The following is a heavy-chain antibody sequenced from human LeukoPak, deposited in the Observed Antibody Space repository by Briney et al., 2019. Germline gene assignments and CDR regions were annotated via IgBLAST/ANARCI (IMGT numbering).Heavy chain of an antibody. Sequence: ASVKVSCKASGYTFTSYGVSWVRQAPGQGPEWMGWINPNSGGTIYAQRFQDRVTMTRDTSITTAYMELNRLRSDDTAVYYCARDRGVWAFDVWGQGTMVTVSS. J-gene: IGHJ3*01. V-gene: IGHV1-2*02. CDR3: ARDRGVWAFDV. CDR1: GYTFTSYG. CDR2: INPNSGGT. D-gene: IGHD3-10*01.